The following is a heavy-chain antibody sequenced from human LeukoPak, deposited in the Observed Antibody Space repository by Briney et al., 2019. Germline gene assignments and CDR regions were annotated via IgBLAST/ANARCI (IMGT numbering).Heavy chain of an antibody. CDR2: ISSNGGST. D-gene: IGHD6-13*01. CDR3: VKEGIPGYSSSWYGVDY. V-gene: IGHV3-64D*06. Sequence: PGGSLRLSCSASGFTFSSYAMHWVRQAPGKGPEYVSAISSNGGSTYYADSVKGRFTISRDNSKNTLYLQMSSLRAEDTAVYYCVKEGIPGYSSSWYGVDYWGQGTLVTVSS. CDR1: GFTFSSYA. J-gene: IGHJ4*02.